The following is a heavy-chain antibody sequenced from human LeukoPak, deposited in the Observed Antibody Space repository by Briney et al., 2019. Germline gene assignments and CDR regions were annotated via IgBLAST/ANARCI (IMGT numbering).Heavy chain of an antibody. CDR1: GYTFTGYY. V-gene: IGHV1-2*02. CDR2: INPNSGGT. D-gene: IGHD7-27*01. CDR3: ARELPLTGDRDYYFDY. J-gene: IGHJ4*02. Sequence: GASVKVSCKASGYTFTGYYMHWVRQAPGQGLEWMGWINPNSGGTNYAQKFQGRVTMTRDTSISTAYMELSRLRSDDTAVYYCARELPLTGDRDYYFDYWGQGTLVTVSS.